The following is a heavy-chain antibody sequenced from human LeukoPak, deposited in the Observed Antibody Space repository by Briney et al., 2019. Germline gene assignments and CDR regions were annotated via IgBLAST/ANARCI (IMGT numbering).Heavy chain of an antibody. CDR1: GGSISSYY. J-gene: IGHJ4*02. D-gene: IGHD6-19*01. Sequence: SETLSLTCTVSGGSISSYYWSWIRQPAGKGLEWIGRIYTSGSTNYNPSLKSRVTMSVDTSKNQFSLKLSSVTAADTAVYYCARGSGVEWLGPSRGQTKYYFDYWGQGTLVTVSS. V-gene: IGHV4-4*07. CDR2: IYTSGST. CDR3: ARGSGVEWLGPSRGQTKYYFDY.